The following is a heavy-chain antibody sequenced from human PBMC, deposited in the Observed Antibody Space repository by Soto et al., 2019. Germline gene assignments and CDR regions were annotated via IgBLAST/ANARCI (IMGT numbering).Heavy chain of an antibody. D-gene: IGHD3-22*01. J-gene: IGHJ4*02. CDR2: ISAYNGNT. Sequence: ASVKVSCKASGYTFTSYGISWVRQAPGQGLEWMGWISAYNGNTNYAQKLQGRVTMTTDTSTSTAYMELRSLRSDDTAVYYCARDNGGGNGGYYDSSGYSDFDYWGQGTLVTVSS. CDR3: ARDNGGGNGGYYDSSGYSDFDY. CDR1: GYTFTSYG. V-gene: IGHV1-18*01.